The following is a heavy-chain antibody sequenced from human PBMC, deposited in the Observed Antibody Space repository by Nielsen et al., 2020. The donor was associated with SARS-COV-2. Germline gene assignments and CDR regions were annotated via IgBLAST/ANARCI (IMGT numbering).Heavy chain of an antibody. V-gene: IGHV4-34*01. D-gene: IGHD4-11*01. CDR3: ARTDVDYSNGNYYGMDA. CDR1: GGSFSGYY. J-gene: IGHJ6*02. Sequence: SETLSLTCAVYGGSFSGYYWSWIRQPPGRGLEWIGEINHSGSTNYNPSLKSRVTISVDTSKNQFSLKLSSVTAADTAVYYCARTDVDYSNGNYYGMDAWGQGTTVTVSS. CDR2: INHSGST.